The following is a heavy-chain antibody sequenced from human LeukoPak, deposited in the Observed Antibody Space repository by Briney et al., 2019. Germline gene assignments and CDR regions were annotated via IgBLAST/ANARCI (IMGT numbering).Heavy chain of an antibody. J-gene: IGHJ5*02. CDR1: GGSISSGGYS. Sequence: PSQTLSLTCAVSGGSISSGGYSWSWIRQPPGKGLEWIGYIYHSGSTYYNPSLKSRVTISVYRSKNQFSLKLSSVTAADTAVYYCARGGGVRGGWFDPWGQGTLVTVSS. D-gene: IGHD3-10*01. CDR2: IYHSGST. CDR3: ARGGGVRGGWFDP. V-gene: IGHV4-30-2*01.